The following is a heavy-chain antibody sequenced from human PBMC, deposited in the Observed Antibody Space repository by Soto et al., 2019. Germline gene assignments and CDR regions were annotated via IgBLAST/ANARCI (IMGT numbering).Heavy chain of an antibody. CDR2: ISSSSSYI. CDR1: GFTFSSYS. J-gene: IGHJ5*02. V-gene: IGHV3-21*01. CDR3: ARDKASGSRWELSNWFDP. D-gene: IGHD1-26*01. Sequence: GSLSLSCAASGFTFSSYSMNWVRQAPGKGLEWVSSISSSSSYIYYADSVKGRFTISRDNAKNSLYLQMNSLRAEDTAVYYCARDKASGSRWELSNWFDPWGQGALVTVSS.